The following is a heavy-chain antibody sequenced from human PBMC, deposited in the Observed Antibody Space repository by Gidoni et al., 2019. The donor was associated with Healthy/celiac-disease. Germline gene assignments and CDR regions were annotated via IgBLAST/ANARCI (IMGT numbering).Heavy chain of an antibody. V-gene: IGHV3-30*18. CDR1: GFTFSSYG. J-gene: IGHJ3*02. Sequence: QVQLVESGGGVVQPGWSLRLSCAASGFTFSSYGMHWVRQAPGKGLEWVAVISYDGSNKYYADSVKGRFTISRDNSKNTLYLQMNSLRAEDTAVYYCAKDKGGPNAFDIWGQGTMVTVSS. D-gene: IGHD2-15*01. CDR2: ISYDGSNK. CDR3: AKDKGGPNAFDI.